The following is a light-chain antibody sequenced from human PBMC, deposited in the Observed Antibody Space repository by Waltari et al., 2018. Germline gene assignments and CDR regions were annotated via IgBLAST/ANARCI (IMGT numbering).Light chain of an antibody. V-gene: IGKV3-20*01. CDR1: QSVGRT. CDR3: QHYVSLPVT. Sequence: IGLTPSPATLSFSPGERATLSCRTNQSVGRTLAWYQQKPGQAPRLLIYGASIRATGIPDRFSGSGSGTDFSLTISRLEPEDFAVYYCQHYVSLPVTFGQGTKVEIK. CDR2: GAS. J-gene: IGKJ1*01.